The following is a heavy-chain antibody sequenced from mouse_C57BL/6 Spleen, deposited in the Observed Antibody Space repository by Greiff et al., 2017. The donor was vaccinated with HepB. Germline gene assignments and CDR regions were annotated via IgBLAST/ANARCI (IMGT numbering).Heavy chain of an antibody. CDR2: IHPSDSDT. D-gene: IGHD1-1*01. V-gene: IGHV1-74*01. Sequence: VKLQQPGAELVKPGASVKVSCKASGYTFTSYWMHWVKQRPGQGLEWIGRIHPSDSDTNYNQKFKGKATLTVDKSSSTAYMQLSSLTSEDSAVYYCATMGDYYGSSYWFAYWGQGTLVTVSA. CDR3: ATMGDYYGSSYWFAY. J-gene: IGHJ3*01. CDR1: GYTFTSYW.